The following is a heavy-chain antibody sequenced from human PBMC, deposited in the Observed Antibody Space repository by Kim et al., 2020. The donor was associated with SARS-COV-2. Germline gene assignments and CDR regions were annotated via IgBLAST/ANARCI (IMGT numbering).Heavy chain of an antibody. V-gene: IGHV4-31*03. Sequence: SETLSLTCTVSGGSISSGGYYWSWIRQHPGKGLEWIGYIYYSGSTYYNPSLKSRVTISVDTSKNQFSLKLSSVTAADTAVYYCARGSLEVYYYYGMDVWGQGTTFTVSS. CDR2: IYYSGST. CDR3: ARGSLEVYYYYGMDV. J-gene: IGHJ6*02. CDR1: GGSISSGGYY.